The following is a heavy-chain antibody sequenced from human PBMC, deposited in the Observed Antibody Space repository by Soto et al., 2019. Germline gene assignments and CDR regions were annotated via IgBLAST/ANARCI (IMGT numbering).Heavy chain of an antibody. CDR3: ARDGTGTNNYYYYYGMDV. CDR1: GFTFSGYS. J-gene: IGHJ6*02. D-gene: IGHD1-1*01. V-gene: IGHV3-48*02. Sequence: GSLRRSCAASGFTFSGYSMNWGRQAAGKGLEWVSYISSSSSTIYYADSVKGRFTISRDNAKNSLYLQMNSLRDEDTAVYYCARDGTGTNNYYYYYGMDVWGQGTRVTVSS. CDR2: ISSSSSTI.